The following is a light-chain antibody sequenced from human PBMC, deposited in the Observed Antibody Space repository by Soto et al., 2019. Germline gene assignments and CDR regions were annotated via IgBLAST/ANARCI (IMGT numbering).Light chain of an antibody. CDR2: GAS. J-gene: IGKJ4*01. V-gene: IGKV3-20*01. Sequence: EIVLTQSPGTLSLSPGERATLSCRASQSVSSSLAWYQQKPGQAPRLLIHGASSRATGIPDRFSGSGSGTDFTLTISRLEPEDFAVYYCQQYGSSPPLTFSGGTKVEIK. CDR3: QQYGSSPPLT. CDR1: QSVSSS.